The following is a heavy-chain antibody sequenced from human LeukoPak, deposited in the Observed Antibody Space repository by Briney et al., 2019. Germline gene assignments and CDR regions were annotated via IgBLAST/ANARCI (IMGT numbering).Heavy chain of an antibody. CDR3: ARHEACGSASYFPFDY. V-gene: IGHV5-51*01. D-gene: IGHD3-10*01. Sequence: GESLKISCKASGYRFTDYWIGWVRQMPGKGLEWMGIVFPGDSETRNNPSFQGQVTISVDKSISTAYLQWSSLKASDTAMYYCARHEACGSASYFPFDYWGQGTLVTVSS. J-gene: IGHJ4*02. CDR2: VFPGDSET. CDR1: GYRFTDYW.